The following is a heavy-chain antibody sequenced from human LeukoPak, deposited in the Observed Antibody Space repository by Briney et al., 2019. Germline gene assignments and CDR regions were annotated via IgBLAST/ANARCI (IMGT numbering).Heavy chain of an antibody. J-gene: IGHJ4*02. V-gene: IGHV4-30-2*01. D-gene: IGHD6-13*01. CDR2: IYHSGST. Sequence: SETLSLTCTVSGGSISSGGYYWSWIRQPPGKGLEWIGYIYHSGSTYYNPSLKSRVTISVDRSKNQFSLKLSSVTAADTAVYYCARAHNRPGYSSSWTKRYYFDYWGQGTLVTVSS. CDR1: GGSISSGGYY. CDR3: ARAHNRPGYSSSWTKRYYFDY.